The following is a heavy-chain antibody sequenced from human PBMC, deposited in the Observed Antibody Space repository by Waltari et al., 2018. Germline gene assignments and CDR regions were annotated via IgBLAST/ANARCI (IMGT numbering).Heavy chain of an antibody. D-gene: IGHD7-27*01. CDR1: GFGCTAAW. CDR3: TTLDAPWGG. Sequence: EVQMVESGGGLVKPGDSRRLSCVASGFGCTAAWLTWVRQAPGKGLELVGRIKSQNDGATTDFAASVRGRFSISRDDSQNMVFLQMNSLRVEDTALYYCTTLDAPWGGWGHGTLVTVSS. CDR2: IKSQNDGATT. V-gene: IGHV3-15*01. J-gene: IGHJ4*01.